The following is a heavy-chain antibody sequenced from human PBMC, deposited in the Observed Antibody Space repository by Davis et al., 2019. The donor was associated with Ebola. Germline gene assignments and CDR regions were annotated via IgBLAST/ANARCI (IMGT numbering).Heavy chain of an antibody. Sequence: SETLSLTCTVSGGSISSYYWSWIRQPPGKGLEWIGYIYYSGSTNYNPSLKSRVTISVDTSKNQFSLKLSSVTAADTAVYYCARGYSSGWYWFDPWGQGTLVTVSS. CDR1: GGSISSYY. V-gene: IGHV4-59*12. CDR3: ARGYSSGWYWFDP. J-gene: IGHJ5*02. CDR2: IYYSGST. D-gene: IGHD6-19*01.